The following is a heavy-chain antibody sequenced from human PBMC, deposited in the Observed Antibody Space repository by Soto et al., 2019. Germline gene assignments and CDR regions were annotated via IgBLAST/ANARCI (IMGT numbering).Heavy chain of an antibody. D-gene: IGHD6-19*01. CDR1: GFTFSSYG. CDR3: AKGALAVAGTLLYYFDY. J-gene: IGHJ4*02. CDR2: ISYDGSNK. V-gene: IGHV3-30*18. Sequence: QVQLVESGGGVVQPGRSLRLSCAASGFTFSSYGMHWVRQAPGKGLEWVAVISYDGSNKYYADSVKGRFTISRDNSKDTRYLQMNSLRAEETAVYYCAKGALAVAGTLLYYFDYWGQGTLVTVSS.